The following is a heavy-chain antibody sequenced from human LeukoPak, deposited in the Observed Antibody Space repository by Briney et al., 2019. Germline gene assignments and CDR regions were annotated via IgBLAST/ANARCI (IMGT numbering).Heavy chain of an antibody. D-gene: IGHD3-22*01. CDR1: GFTFSSYE. J-gene: IGHJ4*02. V-gene: IGHV3-48*03. CDR3: AREARMIVVVITMGYDY. Sequence: GGSLRLSCAASGFTFSSYEMNWVRQAPGKGLEWVSYISSSGSTIYYADSVKGRFTISRDNAKNSLYLQMNSLRAEDTAVYYCAREARMIVVVITMGYDYWGQGTLVTVSS. CDR2: ISSSGSTI.